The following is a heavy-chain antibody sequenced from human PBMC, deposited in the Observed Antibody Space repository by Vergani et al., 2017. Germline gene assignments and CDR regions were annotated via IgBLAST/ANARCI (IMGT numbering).Heavy chain of an antibody. CDR2: IIPIFGTA. V-gene: IGHV1-69*01. J-gene: IGHJ4*02. CDR3: ARSGVGGSYFGPSEYVSYYFDY. Sequence: QVQLVQSGAEVKKPGSSVKVSCKASGGTFSSYAISWVRQAPGQGLEWMGGIIPIFGTANYAQKFQGRVTITADESTSTAYMELSSLRSEDTAVYYCARSGVGGSYFGPSEYVSYYFDYWGQGTLVTVSS. D-gene: IGHD1-26*01. CDR1: GGTFSSYA.